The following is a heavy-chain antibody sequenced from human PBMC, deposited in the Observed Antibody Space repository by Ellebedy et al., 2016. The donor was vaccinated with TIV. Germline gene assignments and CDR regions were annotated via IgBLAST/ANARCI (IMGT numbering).Heavy chain of an antibody. CDR3: AKTRIAVAGRLNAFFDY. CDR2: SSGSGRST. CDR1: GLTFSSYA. V-gene: IGHV3-23*01. J-gene: IGHJ4*02. Sequence: GESLKISCAASGLTFSSYAMSWVRQAPGKGLEWVSGSSGSGRSTYYADSVKGRFTISRDNSQNTLYLQMKILRAEDTAVYYCAKTRIAVAGRLNAFFDYWGQGALVTVSS. D-gene: IGHD6-19*01.